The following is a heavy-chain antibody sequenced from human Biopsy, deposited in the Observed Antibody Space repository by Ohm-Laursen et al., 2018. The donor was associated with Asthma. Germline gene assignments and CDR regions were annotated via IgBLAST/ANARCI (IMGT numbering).Heavy chain of an antibody. CDR1: GFAVSRDH. CDR2: IYSGGTS. J-gene: IGHJ4*02. CDR3: ARGDSSNWSHYYFDY. D-gene: IGHD3-22*01. V-gene: IGHV3-53*01. Sequence: LRLSCAASGFAVSRDHMFWVRQAPGKGLEWVSVIYSGGTSHTADSVRGRFTISRDYSKNTLYLQMHSLRAEDTAVYYCARGDSSNWSHYYFDYWGQGTLVTVSP.